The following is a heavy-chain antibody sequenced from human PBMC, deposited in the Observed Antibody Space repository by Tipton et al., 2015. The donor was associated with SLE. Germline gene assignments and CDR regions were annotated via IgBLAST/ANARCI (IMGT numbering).Heavy chain of an antibody. CDR3: ARIPSSARMATTKDAFDI. CDR2: IKQDGSEK. CDR1: GFTFSSYW. V-gene: IGHV3-7*01. J-gene: IGHJ3*02. Sequence: VQLVQSGGGLVQPGGSLRLSCAASGFTFSSYWMSWVRQAPGKGLEWVANIKQDGSEKYYVDSVKGRFTISRDNAKNSLYLQMNSLRAEDTAVYYCARIPSSARMATTKDAFDIWGQGTMVTVSS. D-gene: IGHD5-24*01.